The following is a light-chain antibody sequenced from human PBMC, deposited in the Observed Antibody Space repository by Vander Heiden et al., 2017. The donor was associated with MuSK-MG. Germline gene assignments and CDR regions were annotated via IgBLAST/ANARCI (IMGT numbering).Light chain of an antibody. CDR2: QDS. Sequence: SDELSQPRTVSVSPGQTASITCSGDKLGDKYACWYQQKPGQSPVLVIYQDSKRPSGIPERFSGSNSGNTATLTISGTQAMDEADYYCQAWDSSTAGVFGGGTKLTVL. J-gene: IGLJ2*01. CDR3: QAWDSSTAGV. CDR1: KLGDKY. V-gene: IGLV3-1*01.